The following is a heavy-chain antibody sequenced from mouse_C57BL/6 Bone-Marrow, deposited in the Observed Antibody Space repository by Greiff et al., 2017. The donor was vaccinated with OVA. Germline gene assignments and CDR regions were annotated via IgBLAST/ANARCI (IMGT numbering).Heavy chain of an antibody. CDR3: AREPHYYAMDY. D-gene: IGHD6-1*01. V-gene: IGHV3-6*01. CDR2: ISYDGSN. Sequence: EVQLVESGPGLVKPSQSLSLTCSVTGYSITSGYYWNWLRQFPGNKLEWMGYISYDGSNNYNPSLKNRISITRDTSKNQFFLKLNSVTTEDTATYYCAREPHYYAMDYWGQGTSVTVSS. CDR1: GYSITSGYY. J-gene: IGHJ4*01.